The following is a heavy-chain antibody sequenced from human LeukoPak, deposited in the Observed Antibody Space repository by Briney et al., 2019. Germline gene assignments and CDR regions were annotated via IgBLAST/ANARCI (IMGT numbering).Heavy chain of an antibody. V-gene: IGHV1-69*04. CDR1: RGTFSTYA. CDR2: IIPILDLT. CDR3: ASRYYDSSRYYQYYFDY. J-gene: IGHJ4*02. Sequence: GASVKVSCKASRGTFSTYAITWVRQAPGQGLELMGRIIPILDLTNYAQRFQGRVTITADTSTSTVYMELNSLRSEDTAVYYCASRYYDSSRYYQYYFDYWGQGTLVTVSS. D-gene: IGHD3-22*01.